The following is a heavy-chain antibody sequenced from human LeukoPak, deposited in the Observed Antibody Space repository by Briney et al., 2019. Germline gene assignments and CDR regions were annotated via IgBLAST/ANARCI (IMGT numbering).Heavy chain of an antibody. CDR2: ISGDGGST. D-gene: IGHD3-22*01. CDR1: GFSFDDYA. CDR3: ARESDSSGWYDS. Sequence: GESLRLSCAAPGFSFDDYAIHWGRQAPRQGLDLVSLISGDGGSTFYADSVKGRFTISRDNSKSSLYLQMSSLRSEDTALYYCARESDSSGWYDSWGKGTLVTVSS. J-gene: IGHJ5*01. V-gene: IGHV3-43*02.